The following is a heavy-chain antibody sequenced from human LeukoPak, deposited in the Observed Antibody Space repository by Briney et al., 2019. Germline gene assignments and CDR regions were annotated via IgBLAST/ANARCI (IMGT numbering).Heavy chain of an antibody. CDR1: GYTFTSYA. V-gene: IGHV1-3*01. D-gene: IGHD3-10*01. J-gene: IGHJ5*02. CDR2: INAGNGNT. CDR3: ARNLPNVLLWFGERGGWFDP. Sequence: ASVKVSCKASGYTFTSYAMHWVRQAPGQRLEWMGWINAGNGNTKYSQKFQGRVTITRDTSASTAYMELSSLRSEDTAVYYCARNLPNVLLWFGERGGWFDPWGQGTLVTVSS.